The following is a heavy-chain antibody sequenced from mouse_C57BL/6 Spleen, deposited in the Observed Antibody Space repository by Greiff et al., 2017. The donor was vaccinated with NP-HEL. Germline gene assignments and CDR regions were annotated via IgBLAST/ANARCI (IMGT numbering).Heavy chain of an antibody. Sequence: EVQVVESGGGLVQPGGSLKLSCAASGFTFSDYGMAWVRQAPRKGPEWVAFISNLAYSIYYADTVTGRFTISRENAKNTLYLEMSSLRSEDTAMYYCARRLYGSSYWYFDVWGTGTTVTVSS. CDR3: ARRLYGSSYWYFDV. CDR2: ISNLAYSI. J-gene: IGHJ1*03. CDR1: GFTFSDYG. V-gene: IGHV5-15*01. D-gene: IGHD1-1*01.